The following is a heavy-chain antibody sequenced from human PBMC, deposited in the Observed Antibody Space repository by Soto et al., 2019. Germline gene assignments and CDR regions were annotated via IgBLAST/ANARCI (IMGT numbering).Heavy chain of an antibody. D-gene: IGHD6-19*01. Sequence: SETLSLTCTVSGGSISSYYWSWIRQPPGKGLEWIGYIYYSGSTNYNPSLKSRVTISVDKSKNQFSLKLSSVTAADTAVYYCARGGVAVAGMGFDYWGQGTLVTVSS. V-gene: IGHV4-59*12. CDR1: GGSISSYY. CDR3: ARGGVAVAGMGFDY. J-gene: IGHJ4*02. CDR2: IYYSGST.